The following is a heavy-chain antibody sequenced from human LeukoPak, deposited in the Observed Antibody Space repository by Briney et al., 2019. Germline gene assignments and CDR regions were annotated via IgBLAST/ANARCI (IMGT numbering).Heavy chain of an antibody. CDR2: INSDGSST. V-gene: IGHV3-74*01. D-gene: IGHD6-13*01. CDR1: GFTFSSYW. Sequence: GGSLRLSCAASGFTFSSYWVHWVRQAPGKGLVWVSRINSDGSSTSYADSVKGRFTISRDNAKNTLYLQMNSLRAEDTAVYYCARSSSSWTNWYFDLWGRGTLVTVSS. CDR3: ARSSSSWTNWYFDL. J-gene: IGHJ2*01.